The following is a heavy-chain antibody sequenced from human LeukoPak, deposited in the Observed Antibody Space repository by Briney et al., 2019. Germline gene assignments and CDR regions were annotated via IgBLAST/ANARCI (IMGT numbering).Heavy chain of an antibody. D-gene: IGHD6-13*01. V-gene: IGHV3-48*02. CDR1: GFTFSSYS. J-gene: IGHJ6*03. CDR3: AREAQQLVDLYYYYYYMDV. Sequence: GGSLRLSCAASGFTFSSYSMNWVRQAPGKGLEWVSYISSSSSTIYYADSVKGRFTISRDNAKNSLYLQMNSLRDEDTAVYYCAREAQQLVDLYYYYYYMDVWGKGTTATVSS. CDR2: ISSSSSTI.